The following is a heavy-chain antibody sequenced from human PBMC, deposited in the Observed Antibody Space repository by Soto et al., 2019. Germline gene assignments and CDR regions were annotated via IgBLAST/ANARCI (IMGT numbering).Heavy chain of an antibody. J-gene: IGHJ5*02. Sequence: EVPLVESGGDLVQPGGSLRLSCAASGFSFSIYWMIWVRQAPGKGLEWVANIKHDGSEKYYVDSVKGRFTISRDNAKNSLYLQMNNLRAEDTAVYYCARVWGATGSWFDPWGQGTLVTVSS. CDR3: ARVWGATGSWFDP. CDR1: GFSFSIYW. CDR2: IKHDGSEK. V-gene: IGHV3-7*01. D-gene: IGHD1-26*01.